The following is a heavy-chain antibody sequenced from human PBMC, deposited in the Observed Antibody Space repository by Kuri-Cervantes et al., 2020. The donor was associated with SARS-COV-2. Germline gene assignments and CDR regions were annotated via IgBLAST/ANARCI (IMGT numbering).Heavy chain of an antibody. CDR1: GYTFTSYG. CDR2: ISAYNGNT. Sequence: ASVKVSCKASGYTFTSYGISWVRQAPGQGLEWMGWISAYNGNTNYAQKLQGRVTITADKSTSTAYMELSSLRSEDTAVYYCASGGVRGAPGYYFDYWGQGTLVTVSS. J-gene: IGHJ4*02. D-gene: IGHD3-10*01. V-gene: IGHV1-18*04. CDR3: ASGGVRGAPGYYFDY.